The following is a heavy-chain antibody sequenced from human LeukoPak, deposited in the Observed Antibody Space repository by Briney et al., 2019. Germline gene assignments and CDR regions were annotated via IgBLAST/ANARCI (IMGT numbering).Heavy chain of an antibody. CDR2: LYSSGST. V-gene: IGHV4-4*07. J-gene: IGHJ4*02. CDR3: ARGHRGYSISWGNFDY. D-gene: IGHD6-6*01. Sequence: SETLSLTCTDSGGSINTYFWSWIRQPAGKGLEWIGRLYSSGSTNYNPSLKSRATMSIDTSKNQFSLRLSSVTAADTAVYYCARGHRGYSISWGNFDYWGQGTLVTVSS. CDR1: GGSINTYF.